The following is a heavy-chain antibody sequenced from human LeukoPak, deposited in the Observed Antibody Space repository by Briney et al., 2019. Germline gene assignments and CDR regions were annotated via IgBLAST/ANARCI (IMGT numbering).Heavy chain of an antibody. CDR2: ITDSGGST. V-gene: IGHV3-23*01. CDR1: GFTFSSYA. J-gene: IGHJ4*02. D-gene: IGHD3-22*01. Sequence: GGSLRRSCTASGFTFSSYAMSWVREAPGKGLEWVSAITDSGGSTSYADSVRGRFTISRDNAKNSLSLLMDSLRAEDTALYYCARAPMTSPFYFDYWGQGTLVTVSS. CDR3: ARAPMTSPFYFDY.